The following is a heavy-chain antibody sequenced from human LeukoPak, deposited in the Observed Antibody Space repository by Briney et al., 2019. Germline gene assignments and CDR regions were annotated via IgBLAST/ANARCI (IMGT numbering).Heavy chain of an antibody. Sequence: KSGGSLRLSCAASGFTFSEYYMSWIRQAPGKGLEWVADISSTADIVSYADFVLGGFTISRDNGDDSLSLQLNSLRAEDTAVYYCASETVAGTFDYWSQGTLVTVSS. D-gene: IGHD6-19*01. J-gene: IGHJ4*02. CDR3: ASETVAGTFDY. CDR1: GFTFSEYY. CDR2: ISSTADIV. V-gene: IGHV3-11*01.